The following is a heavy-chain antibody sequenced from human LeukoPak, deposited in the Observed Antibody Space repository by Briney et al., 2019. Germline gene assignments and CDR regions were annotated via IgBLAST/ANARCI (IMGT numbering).Heavy chain of an antibody. D-gene: IGHD2-2*01. V-gene: IGHV4-61*08. CDR2: IYYSGST. CDR1: GDSISSGGYY. CDR3: ASHIVVVPASEPDAFDI. Sequence: PSQTLSLTCTVSGDSISSGGYYWSWIRQPPGKGLEWIGYIYYSGSTNYNPSLKSRVTISVDTSKNQFSLKLSSVTAADTAVYYCASHIVVVPASEPDAFDIWGQGTMVTVSS. J-gene: IGHJ3*02.